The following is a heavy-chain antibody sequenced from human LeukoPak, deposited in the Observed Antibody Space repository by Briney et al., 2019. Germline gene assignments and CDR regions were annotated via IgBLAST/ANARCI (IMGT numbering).Heavy chain of an antibody. Sequence: SSETLSLTCTVSGGSISSYYWSWIRQPPGKGLEWIGRIYTSGSTNYNPSLKSRVTMSVDTSKNQFSLKLSSVTAADTAVYYCARVGYCSGGSCYDYWGQGTLVTVSS. V-gene: IGHV4-4*07. CDR3: ARVGYCSGGSCYDY. D-gene: IGHD2-15*01. J-gene: IGHJ4*02. CDR1: GGSISSYY. CDR2: IYTSGST.